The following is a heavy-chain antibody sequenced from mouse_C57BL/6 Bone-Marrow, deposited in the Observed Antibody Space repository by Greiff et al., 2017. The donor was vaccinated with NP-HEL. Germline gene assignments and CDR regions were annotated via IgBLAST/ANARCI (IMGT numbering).Heavy chain of an antibody. CDR2: IYPGDGDT. V-gene: IGHV1-82*01. D-gene: IGHD1-1*01. CDR1: GYAFSSSW. Sequence: QVQLQQSGPELVKPGASVKISCKASGYAFSSSWMNWVKQRPGKGLEWIGRIYPGDGDTNYNGKFKGKATLTADKSSSTAYMQLSSLTSEDSAVYFCACAIYINAVFDYWGQGTTLTVSS. J-gene: IGHJ2*01. CDR3: ACAIYINAVFDY.